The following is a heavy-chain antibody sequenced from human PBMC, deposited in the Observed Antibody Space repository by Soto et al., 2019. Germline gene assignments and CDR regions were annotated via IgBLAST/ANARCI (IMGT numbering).Heavy chain of an antibody. V-gene: IGHV4-31*03. CDR1: GGSISSGGYY. CDR3: ARDLGGGYSSGWTFDP. Sequence: QVQLQESGPGLVKPSQTLSLTCTVSGGSISSGGYYWSWIRQHPGKGLEWIGYIYYSGSTYYNPSLKSRVTISVDTSKNQCSLKLSSVTAADTAVYYCARDLGGGYSSGWTFDPWGQGTLVTVSS. D-gene: IGHD6-19*01. J-gene: IGHJ5*02. CDR2: IYYSGST.